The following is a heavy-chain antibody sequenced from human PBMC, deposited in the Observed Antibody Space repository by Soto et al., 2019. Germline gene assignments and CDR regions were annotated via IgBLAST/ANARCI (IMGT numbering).Heavy chain of an antibody. D-gene: IGHD6-13*01. CDR1: GSSFSSYG. J-gene: IGHJ4*02. CDR2: ISYDGTYK. Sequence: QVQLVESGGGVVQPGRSLRLSCAASGSSFSSYGIHWVHQVPGKGLAWVAVISYDGTYKHYADSVKGRFTFSRDNSKNTVYLQMNSLRAEDTAVSYCAKDRGYYSGSWPFYWGQVTLVTVSS. V-gene: IGHV3-30*18. CDR3: AKDRGYYSGSWPFY.